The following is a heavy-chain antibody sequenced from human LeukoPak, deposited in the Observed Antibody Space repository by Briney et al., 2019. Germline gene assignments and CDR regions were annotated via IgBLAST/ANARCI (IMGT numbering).Heavy chain of an antibody. CDR1: GGSISSYY. D-gene: IGHD2-2*01. CDR3: ARAPHQYQLLNFDY. J-gene: IGHJ4*02. Sequence: KPSGTLSLTCTVSGGSISSYYWSWIRQPPGKGLEWIGYIYYSGSTNYNPSLKSRVTISVDTSKNQFSLKLSSVTAADTAVYYCARAPHQYQLLNFDYWGQGTLVTVSS. CDR2: IYYSGST. V-gene: IGHV4-59*01.